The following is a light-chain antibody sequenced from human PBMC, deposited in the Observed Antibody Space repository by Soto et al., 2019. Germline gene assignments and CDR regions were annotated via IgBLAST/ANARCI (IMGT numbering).Light chain of an antibody. CDR1: QSVSSN. Sequence: EIVMTQPPATLSVSAGERSTLSCRASQSVSSNLSWYQQKPGQSPSLLIYGASTRATGIPARFSGSGSGTEFPLTFSSLQSGDFAVYYCRRYNNWPTFGPGTQVEIK. J-gene: IGKJ1*01. CDR3: RRYNNWPT. V-gene: IGKV3-15*01. CDR2: GAS.